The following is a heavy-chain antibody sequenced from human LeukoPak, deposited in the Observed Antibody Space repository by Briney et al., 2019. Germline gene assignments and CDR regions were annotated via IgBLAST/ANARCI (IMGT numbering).Heavy chain of an antibody. CDR3: AQGSLRGEYYFDY. CDR1: GFTFSSYG. D-gene: IGHD3-10*01. V-gene: IGHV3-30*02. Sequence: GGSMRLSCAASGFTFSSYGMHWVRQAPGKGLEWVAFIRYDGSNKYYADSVKGRFTISRDNSKNTLYLQMNSLRAEDTAVYYCAQGSLRGEYYFDYWGQGTLVTVSS. CDR2: IRYDGSNK. J-gene: IGHJ4*02.